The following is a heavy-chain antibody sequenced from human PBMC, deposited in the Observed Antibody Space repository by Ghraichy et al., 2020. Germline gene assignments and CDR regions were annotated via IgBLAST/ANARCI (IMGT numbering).Heavy chain of an antibody. CDR3: ARARSYYDILTGYSTGAFDI. CDR2: IYYSGST. V-gene: IGHV4-59*01. Sequence: SETLSLTCTVSGGSISSYYWSWIRQPPGKGLEWIGYIYYSGSTNYNPSLKSRVTISVDTSKNQFSPKLSSVTAADTAVYYCARARSYYDILTGYSTGAFDIWGQGTMVTVSS. CDR1: GGSISSYY. D-gene: IGHD3-9*01. J-gene: IGHJ3*02.